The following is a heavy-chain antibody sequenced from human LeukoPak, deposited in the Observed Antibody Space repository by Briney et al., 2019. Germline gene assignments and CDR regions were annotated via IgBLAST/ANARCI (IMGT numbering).Heavy chain of an antibody. CDR2: IRYDENTK. D-gene: IGHD5-24*01. Sequence: PGGSLRLSCAASGFTFSDYGMQWVRQAQGQGLEWVACIRYDENTKYYVDSVKGRFTVSRDNSKNTLYLQIHRLRADDTAVYYCAKENTRDGYRHFHKWGQGTLVTVSS. V-gene: IGHV3-30*02. CDR3: AKENTRDGYRHFHK. CDR1: GFTFSDYG. J-gene: IGHJ4*02.